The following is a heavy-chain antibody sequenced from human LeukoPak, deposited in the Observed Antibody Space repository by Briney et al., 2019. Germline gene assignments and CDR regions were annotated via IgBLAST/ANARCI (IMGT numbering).Heavy chain of an antibody. D-gene: IGHD3-22*01. Sequence: GGSLRLSCAASAFTVSSNYMSWVRQAPGKGLEWVSVVYPGGSTYYADSVKGRFTISRDNSKNTLHLQMNSLRAEDTAVYYCATCSSGFSHYDWGQGTRVTVSS. CDR3: ATCSSGFSHYD. J-gene: IGHJ4*02. CDR2: VYPGGST. CDR1: AFTVSSNY. V-gene: IGHV3-66*01.